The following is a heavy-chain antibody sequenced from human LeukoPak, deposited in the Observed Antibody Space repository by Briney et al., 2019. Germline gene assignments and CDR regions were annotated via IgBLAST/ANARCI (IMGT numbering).Heavy chain of an antibody. CDR1: GYSISIGYY. J-gene: IGHJ5*02. V-gene: IGHV4-38-2*02. CDR2: IYHSWHT. Sequence: SETLSLTCTLSGYSISIGYYWGWIRQPPGKGLEWSGSIYHSWHTYYNPSLETRVTISVVTFKRQFSLKLSSVTAADAAVYSCARDYSGSYYGWFDPWGQGTLVTVS. D-gene: IGHD1-26*01. CDR3: ARDYSGSYYGWFDP.